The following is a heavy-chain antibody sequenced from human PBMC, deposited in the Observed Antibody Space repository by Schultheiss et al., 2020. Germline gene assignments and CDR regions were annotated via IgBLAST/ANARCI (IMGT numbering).Heavy chain of an antibody. V-gene: IGHV1-69*06. CDR3: ARYGAWLGWWFDP. Sequence: SVKVSCKASGGTFSSYAISWVRQAPGQGLEWMGGIIPIFGTANYAQKFQGRVTITADKSTSTAYMELSSLRSEDTAVYYCARYGAWLGWWFDPWGQGTLVTVSS. CDR1: GGTFSSYA. D-gene: IGHD3-22*01. CDR2: IIPIFGTA. J-gene: IGHJ5*02.